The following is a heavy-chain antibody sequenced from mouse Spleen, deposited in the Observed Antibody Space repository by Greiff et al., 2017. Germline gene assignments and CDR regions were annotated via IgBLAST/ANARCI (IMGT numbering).Heavy chain of an antibody. V-gene: IGHV1-77*01. CDR1: GYTFTDYY. CDR3: ARSEGLTGTFAY. D-gene: IGHD4-1*01. J-gene: IGHJ3*01. CDR2: IYPGSGNT. Sequence: QVQLKESGAELARPGASVKLSCKASGYTFTDYYINWVKQRTGQGLEWIGEIYPGSGNTYYNEKFKGKATLTADKSSSTAYMQLNSLTSEDSAVYYCARSEGLTGTFAYWGQGTLVTVSA.